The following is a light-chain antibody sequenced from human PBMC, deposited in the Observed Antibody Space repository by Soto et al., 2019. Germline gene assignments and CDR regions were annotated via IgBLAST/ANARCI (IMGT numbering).Light chain of an antibody. CDR3: QQYYSTPPT. V-gene: IGKV4-1*01. CDR2: GAS. CDR1: QSILYSSNNKNY. Sequence: DIVMTQSPDSLAVSLGERATINCKSSQSILYSSNNKNYLAWYQQKPGQPPELLIYGASTRESGVPDRFSGSGSGPEFTLTISSLQAEDVAVYYCQQYYSTPPTFGPGTKVDIK. J-gene: IGKJ3*01.